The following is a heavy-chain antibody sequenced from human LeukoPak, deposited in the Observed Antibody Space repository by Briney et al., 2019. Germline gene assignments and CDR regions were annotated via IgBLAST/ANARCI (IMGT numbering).Heavy chain of an antibody. J-gene: IGHJ3*01. Sequence: PWGSLRLSCAASGFTFSRYAMNWVRQAPGKGLEWVSTITGSGDSTYSADSVKGRFTISRDNSKNTLYLQRNSLRAEDTAVYYCAKSSSGFLYVFDLWGQGTMVTVSS. CDR1: GFTFSRYA. D-gene: IGHD3-22*01. CDR3: AKSSSGFLYVFDL. CDR2: ITGSGDST. V-gene: IGHV3-23*01.